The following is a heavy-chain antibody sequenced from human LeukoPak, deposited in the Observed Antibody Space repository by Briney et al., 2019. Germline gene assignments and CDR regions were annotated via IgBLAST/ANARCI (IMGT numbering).Heavy chain of an antibody. V-gene: IGHV4-61*01. J-gene: IGHJ5*02. Sequence: SETLSLTCTVSGGSVSSGSYYWSWIRQPPGKGLEWIGYIYYGGSTNYNPSLKSRVTMSVDTSKNQFSLKLSSVTAADTAVYYCARVGWDYGDYFNNWFDPWGQGPWSPSPQ. CDR1: GGSVSSGSYY. CDR3: ARVGWDYGDYFNNWFDP. CDR2: IYYGGST. D-gene: IGHD4-17*01.